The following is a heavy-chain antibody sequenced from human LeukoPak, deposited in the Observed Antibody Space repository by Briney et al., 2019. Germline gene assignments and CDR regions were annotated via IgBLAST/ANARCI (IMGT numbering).Heavy chain of an antibody. J-gene: IGHJ5*02. Sequence: ASVKVSCKASGYTFTSYDINWVRQATGLGPEWMGWMNPNSGNTGYAQKFQGRVTMTRNTSISTAYLELRSLTSEDTAVYYCARGPNKYDGGNSGSAWFDPWGQGSLVTVSS. CDR2: MNPNSGNT. D-gene: IGHD4-23*01. CDR1: GYTFTSYD. V-gene: IGHV1-8*01. CDR3: ARGPNKYDGGNSGSAWFDP.